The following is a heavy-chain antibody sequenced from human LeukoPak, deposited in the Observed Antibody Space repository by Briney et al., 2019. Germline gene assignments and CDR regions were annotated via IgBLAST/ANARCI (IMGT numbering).Heavy chain of an antibody. J-gene: IGHJ4*02. CDR3: AKDLEDYDFWSDYYNTFDY. D-gene: IGHD3-3*01. CDR1: GFTFSSYA. CDR2: ISGSGGST. V-gene: IGHV3-23*01. Sequence: GGSLRLSCAASGFTFSSYAMSWVRQAPGKGLEWVSAISGSGGSTYYADSVKGRFTISRDNSKNTLYLQMNSLRADDTALYYCAKDLEDYDFWSDYYNTFDYWGQGTLVTVSS.